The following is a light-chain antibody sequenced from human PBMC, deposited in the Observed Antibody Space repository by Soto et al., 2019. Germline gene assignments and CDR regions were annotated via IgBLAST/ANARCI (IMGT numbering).Light chain of an antibody. J-gene: IGKJ4*01. CDR1: QSLLHSNGYNY. V-gene: IGKV2-28*01. CDR3: EQDISNPLT. Sequence: DIVMTQSPLSLPVTPGEPASISCRSSQSLLHSNGYNYLDWYLQKPGQSPQVLIYLGSNRASGVPDRFSGSGSGRDFTLNIRRVEAEDFGVYYCEQDISNPLTFGEGTKVDIK. CDR2: LGS.